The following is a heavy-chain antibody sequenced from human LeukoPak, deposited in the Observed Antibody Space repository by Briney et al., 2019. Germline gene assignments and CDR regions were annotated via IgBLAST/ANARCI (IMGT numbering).Heavy chain of an antibody. Sequence: GGSLRLSCAASGFTFSSYSMNWVRQAPGKGLEWVSSISSSSSYIYYADSVKGRFTISRDNAKNSLYLQMNSLRAEDTAVYYCARKPTVVTPMDYWGQGTLVTVSS. J-gene: IGHJ4*02. V-gene: IGHV3-21*01. CDR1: GFTFSSYS. CDR3: ARKPTVVTPMDY. D-gene: IGHD4-23*01. CDR2: ISSSSSYI.